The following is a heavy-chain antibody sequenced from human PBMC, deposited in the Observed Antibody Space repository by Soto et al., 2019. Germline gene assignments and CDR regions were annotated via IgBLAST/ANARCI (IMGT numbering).Heavy chain of an antibody. CDR3: ARDSSGYYYYYGMDV. Sequence: GESLKISCKGSGYSFTNYWIGWVRQMPGKGLEWMGIIYPGDSDTRYSPSFQGQVTISADKSISTAYLQWSSLKASDTAVYYCARDSSGYYYYYGMDVWGQGTTVTVSS. CDR2: IYPGDSDT. V-gene: IGHV5-51*01. CDR1: GYSFTNYW. J-gene: IGHJ6*02. D-gene: IGHD3-22*01.